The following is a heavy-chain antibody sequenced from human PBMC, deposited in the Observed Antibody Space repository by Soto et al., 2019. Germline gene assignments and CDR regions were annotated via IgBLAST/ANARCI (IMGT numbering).Heavy chain of an antibody. V-gene: IGHV3-33*01. CDR3: ARRFRSGYDPPESYYYYYGMDV. Sequence: SLRLSCAASGFTFSSYGMHWVRQAPGKGLEWVAVIWYDGSNKYYADSVKGRFTISRDNSKNTLYLQMNSLRAEDTAVYYCARRFRSGYDPPESYYYYYGMDVWGQGTTVTVSS. D-gene: IGHD5-12*01. J-gene: IGHJ6*02. CDR1: GFTFSSYG. CDR2: IWYDGSNK.